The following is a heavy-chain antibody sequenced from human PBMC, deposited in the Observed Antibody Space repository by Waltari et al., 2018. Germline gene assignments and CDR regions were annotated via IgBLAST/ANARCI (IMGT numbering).Heavy chain of an antibody. CDR3: ARVGSGWYRSAFDI. Sequence: EVQLVESGGGLVQPGGSLRLSCAASGLTFSSYSKNWVRQAPGKGLEWVSYISSSSSTIYYADSVKGRFTISRDNAKNSLYLQMNSLRAEDTAVYYCARVGSGWYRSAFDIWGQGTMVTVSS. J-gene: IGHJ3*02. CDR1: GLTFSSYS. D-gene: IGHD6-19*01. CDR2: ISSSSSTI. V-gene: IGHV3-48*01.